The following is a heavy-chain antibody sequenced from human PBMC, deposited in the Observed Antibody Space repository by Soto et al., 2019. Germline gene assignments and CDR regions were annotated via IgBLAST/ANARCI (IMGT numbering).Heavy chain of an antibody. CDR1: GDSIKNYL. J-gene: IGHJ4*02. CDR2: FCHSATS. CDR3: ARDPGYCTNGVCPIFHF. Sequence: SGTLSLTCTVSGDSIKNYLWSCVLQPPGNGLEWIGPFCHSATSNYSPALKSRVAISIDQPMNQFSLRLNSVTAAETDVYFCARDPGYCTNGVCPIFHFCGQGLPVTVSS. V-gene: IGHV4-59*01. D-gene: IGHD2-8*01.